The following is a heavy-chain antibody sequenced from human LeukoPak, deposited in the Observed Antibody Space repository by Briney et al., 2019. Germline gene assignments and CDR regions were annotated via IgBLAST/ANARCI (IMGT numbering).Heavy chain of an antibody. V-gene: IGHV3-21*01. Sequence: GGSLRLSCAASGFTFSTYSMNWVRQAPGKGLEWVSSISSSSSYIYYADSVKGRFTISRDNAKNSLYLQMNSLRAEDTAVYYCARDREYYGLLTGYYSPYYYGMDVWGQGTTVNVSS. CDR3: ARDREYYGLLTGYYSPYYYGMDV. D-gene: IGHD3-9*01. J-gene: IGHJ6*02. CDR1: GFTFSTYS. CDR2: ISSSSSYI.